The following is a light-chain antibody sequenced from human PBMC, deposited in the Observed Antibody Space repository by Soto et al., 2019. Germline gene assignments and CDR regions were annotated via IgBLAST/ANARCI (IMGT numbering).Light chain of an antibody. Sequence: QSVLTQPPSVSGAPGQRITISCTGSSSNIGADFDVYWYQQLPGAAPKLLIYGNTNRPSGVPDRFSGSKSGTSASLAITGLQAEDEADYYCQSYDRSLTRVFGTGTKVTV. CDR2: GNT. V-gene: IGLV1-40*01. J-gene: IGLJ1*01. CDR1: SSNIGADFD. CDR3: QSYDRSLTRV.